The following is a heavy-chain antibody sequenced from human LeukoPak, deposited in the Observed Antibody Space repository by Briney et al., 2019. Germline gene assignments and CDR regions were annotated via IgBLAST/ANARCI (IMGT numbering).Heavy chain of an antibody. CDR3: ARNPEIAAFED. V-gene: IGHV4-28*05. Sequence: PSETLPLTCAVSGYSISSRNWWGWIRQPPGKRLEWIGHIHPDGRIHYNPSLKRRASTSLDTSNNQSSLQLTSTTAVDTAVYYCARNPEIAAFEDWGQGTLVTVSS. D-gene: IGHD1-14*01. CDR1: GYSISSRNW. J-gene: IGHJ4*02. CDR2: IHPDGRI.